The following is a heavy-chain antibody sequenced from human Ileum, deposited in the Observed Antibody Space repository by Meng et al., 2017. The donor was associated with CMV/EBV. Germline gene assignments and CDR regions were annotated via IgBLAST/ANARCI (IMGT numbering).Heavy chain of an antibody. CDR3: ARDAEWKPVDY. Sequence: GGSLRLSCAAFGFRFSGYYMTWVRQAPGKGLEWVANIKGDGSIENYADSVRGRFTVSRDNARNSIYLQLNSLKIEDTAVYYCARDAEWKPVDYWGQGTLVTVSS. CDR2: IKGDGSIE. D-gene: IGHD1-14*01. J-gene: IGHJ4*02. CDR1: GFRFSGYY. V-gene: IGHV3-7*01.